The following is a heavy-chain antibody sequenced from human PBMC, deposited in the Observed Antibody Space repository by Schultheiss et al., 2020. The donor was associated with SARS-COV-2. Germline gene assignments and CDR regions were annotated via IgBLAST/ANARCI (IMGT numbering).Heavy chain of an antibody. CDR3: AREKYYYDSSGYRFDY. D-gene: IGHD3-22*01. Sequence: SETLSLTCTVSGGSISSGYYWGWIRQPPGKGLEWIGSIYHSGSTYYNPSLKSRVTISVDTSKNQFSLKLSSVTAADTAVYYCAREKYYYDSSGYRFDYWGQVTLVTVSS. J-gene: IGHJ4*02. CDR2: IYHSGST. V-gene: IGHV4-38-2*02. CDR1: GGSISSGYY.